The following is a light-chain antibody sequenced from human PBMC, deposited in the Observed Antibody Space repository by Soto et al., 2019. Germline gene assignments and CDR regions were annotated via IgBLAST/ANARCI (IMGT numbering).Light chain of an antibody. CDR3: QSYDSSDVV. V-gene: IGLV6-57*04. CDR2: EDN. CDR1: SGSIASNY. Sequence: NFMLTQPHSVSESPGKTVTISRTRSSGSIASNYVQWYQQRPGSAPTTVIYEDNQRPSGVPDRFSGSIDSSSNSASLTISGLKTEDEADYYCQSYDSSDVVFGGGTKVTVL. J-gene: IGLJ2*01.